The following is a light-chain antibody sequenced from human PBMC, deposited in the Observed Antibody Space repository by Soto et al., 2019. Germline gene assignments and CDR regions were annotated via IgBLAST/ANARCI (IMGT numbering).Light chain of an antibody. CDR3: QQYYSSPPT. CDR2: WAS. J-gene: IGKJ2*01. CDR1: QSVLYSSNSKNY. V-gene: IGKV4-1*01. Sequence: DIVMTQSPDSLAVSLGERATINCKSSQSVLYSSNSKNYLAWYQQKPGQPPKLLIYWASTRESGVPDRFSGGGSGTDFTLTISSLQAEDVAVYYCQQYYSSPPTFGQGTKLEIK.